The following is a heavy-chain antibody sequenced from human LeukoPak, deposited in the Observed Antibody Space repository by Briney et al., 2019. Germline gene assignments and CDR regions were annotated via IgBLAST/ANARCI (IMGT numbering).Heavy chain of an antibody. Sequence: GGSLRLSCAASGFTFSSYAMSWVRQAPGEGLEWVSAISGSGGSTYYADSVKGRFTISRDNSKNTLYLQMNSLRAEDTAVYYCAKYDFWSGYQRAGFDPWGQGTLVTVSS. D-gene: IGHD3-3*01. CDR3: AKYDFWSGYQRAGFDP. V-gene: IGHV3-23*01. CDR1: GFTFSSYA. CDR2: ISGSGGST. J-gene: IGHJ5*02.